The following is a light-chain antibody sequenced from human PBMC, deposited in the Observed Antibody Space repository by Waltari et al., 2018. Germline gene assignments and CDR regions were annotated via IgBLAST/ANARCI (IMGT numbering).Light chain of an antibody. CDR3: NSYSTSSTFV. Sequence: QSALTQPASVSGSPGQSITISCTGSNSDVGGYNFVSWYPQHPGKAPKLMIYDVRNRPSGVSNRVSGSKSGNTASLTISGLQPEDAADYYCNSYSTSSTFVFGTGTRVTVL. V-gene: IGLV2-14*01. J-gene: IGLJ1*01. CDR2: DVR. CDR1: NSDVGGYNF.